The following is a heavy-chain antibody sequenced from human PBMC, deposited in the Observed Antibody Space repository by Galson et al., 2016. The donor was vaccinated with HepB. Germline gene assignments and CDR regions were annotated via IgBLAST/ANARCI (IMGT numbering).Heavy chain of an antibody. V-gene: IGHV1-3*01. Sequence: SVKVSCKASGYTFISYVIQWVRQAPGHRLEWMGWINAGNGNTKYSQKFQGRVIIDRDTSASTAYMDLSSLRPEDTAIYYCARSPTGFCSRTKCYGFNYLDRWGQGTPVTVSS. CDR2: INAGNGNT. D-gene: IGHD2-2*03. CDR1: GYTFISYV. J-gene: IGHJ4*02. CDR3: ARSPTGFCSRTKCYGFNYLDR.